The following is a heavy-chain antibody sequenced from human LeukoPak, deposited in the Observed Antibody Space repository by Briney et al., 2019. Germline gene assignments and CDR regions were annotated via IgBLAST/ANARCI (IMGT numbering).Heavy chain of an antibody. CDR1: GGSMSSYY. Sequence: PSETLSLTCTVSGGSMSSYYWSWIRQPPGKGLEWIGYIYYSGSTYYNPSLKSRVTISVDTSKNQFSLKLSSVTAADTAVYYCARDPFASYYYGSGSSWGQGTLVTVSS. CDR3: ARDPFASYYYGSGSS. D-gene: IGHD3-10*01. CDR2: IYYSGST. V-gene: IGHV4-59*12. J-gene: IGHJ5*02.